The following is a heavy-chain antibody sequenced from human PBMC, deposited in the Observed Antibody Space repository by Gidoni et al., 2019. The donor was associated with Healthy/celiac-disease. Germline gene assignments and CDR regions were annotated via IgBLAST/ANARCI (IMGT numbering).Heavy chain of an antibody. J-gene: IGHJ3*02. D-gene: IGHD1-7*01. CDR1: GFTFSSYA. CDR3: AKDRGLTLRAGITGTNDAFDI. V-gene: IGHV3-23*01. CDR2: ISGSGGST. Sequence: EVQLLESGGGLVQPGGSLRLSCAASGFTFSSYAMSWVRQAPGKGLEWVSAISGSGGSTYYADSVKGRFTISRDNSKNTLYLQMNSLRAEDTAVYYCAKDRGLTLRAGITGTNDAFDIWGQGTMVTVSS.